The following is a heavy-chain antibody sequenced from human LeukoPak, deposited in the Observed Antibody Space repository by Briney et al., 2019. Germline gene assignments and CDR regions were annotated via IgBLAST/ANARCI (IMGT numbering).Heavy chain of an antibody. J-gene: IGHJ4*02. CDR2: IIPIFGTA. CDR3: AKAPVTSCRGAYCYPFDS. D-gene: IGHD2-21*01. V-gene: IGHV1-69*13. CDR1: GGTFSSYA. Sequence: EASVKVSCKASGGTFSSYAISWVRQAPGQGLEWMGGIIPIFGTANYAQKFQGRVTITADESTSTAYMELSSLRSEDAAVYFCAKAPVTSCRGAYCYPFDSWGQGTLVTVSS.